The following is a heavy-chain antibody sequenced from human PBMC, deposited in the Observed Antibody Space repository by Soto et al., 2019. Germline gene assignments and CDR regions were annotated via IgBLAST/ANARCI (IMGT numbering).Heavy chain of an antibody. J-gene: IGHJ6*02. V-gene: IGHV1-69*12. CDR2: IIPIFGTA. Sequence: QVQLVQSGAEVKKPGSSVKVSCKASGGTFSSYAISWVRQAPGQGLEWMGGIIPIFGTANYAQKFQGRVTXTADASTSKAXXEXSXXRAEDTAVYYWARVGCISTSCLQSVGPDYYYGMDVWGQGTTVTVSS. D-gene: IGHD2-2*01. CDR1: GGTFSSYA. CDR3: ARVGCISTSCLQSVGPDYYYGMDV.